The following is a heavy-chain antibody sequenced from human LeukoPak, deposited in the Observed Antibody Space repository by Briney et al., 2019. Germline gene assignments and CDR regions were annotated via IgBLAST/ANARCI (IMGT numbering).Heavy chain of an antibody. CDR2: VNHSGST. Sequence: SETLTLTCAVYGGSFSGYYWSWIRQPPGKGLEWIGEVNHSGSTNYNPSLKSRVTISVDTSKNQFSLKLSSVTAADTAVYYCARARASSSGWFDYWGQGTLVTVSS. D-gene: IGHD6-19*01. J-gene: IGHJ4*02. CDR3: ARARASSSGWFDY. CDR1: GGSFSGYY. V-gene: IGHV4-34*01.